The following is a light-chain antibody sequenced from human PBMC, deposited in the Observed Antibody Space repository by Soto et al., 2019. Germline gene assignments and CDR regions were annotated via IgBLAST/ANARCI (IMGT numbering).Light chain of an antibody. Sequence: DIQMTQSPSTLSASLGVRVTITCRASQSISSWLAWYQQKPGKAPKLLIYDASSLESGVPSRFSGSGSGTEFTLTISSLQPEDFATYYCQQFHSFSRTFGQGTKVDI. CDR1: QSISSW. V-gene: IGKV1-5*01. CDR3: QQFHSFSRT. CDR2: DAS. J-gene: IGKJ1*01.